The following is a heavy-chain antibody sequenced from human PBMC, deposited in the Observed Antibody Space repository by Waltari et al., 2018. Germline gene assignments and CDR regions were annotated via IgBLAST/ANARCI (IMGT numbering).Heavy chain of an antibody. CDR3: ARQTISCHDY. CDR2: IRGRKLNYAT. J-gene: IGHJ4*02. Sequence: EVQLVESGGNLVQPGGSLKLSCAGSGFTFTDSSSIHWVRQAAGKGLEWLVNIRGRKLNYATAYSSSVMGRFSISRDDSENTAYLQMNSLETGDTAVYYCARQTISCHDYWGQGTLVTVSS. D-gene: IGHD2-2*01. V-gene: IGHV3-73*01. CDR1: GFTFTDSS.